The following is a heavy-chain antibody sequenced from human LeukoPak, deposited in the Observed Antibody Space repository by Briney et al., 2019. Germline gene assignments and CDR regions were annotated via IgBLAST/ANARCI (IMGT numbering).Heavy chain of an antibody. CDR1: GFTFSNAW. CDR2: IKSKTDGGTT. V-gene: IGHV3-15*01. D-gene: IGHD5-24*01. Sequence: GGSLRLSCAASGFTFSNAWMSWVRQAPGKGLEWVGRIKSKTDGGTTDYAAPVKGRFTISRDDSKNTLYLQMNSLKTEDTAVYYCTTDRFSSVEMATIRADAFDIWGQGTMVTVS. CDR3: TTDRFSSVEMATIRADAFDI. J-gene: IGHJ3*02.